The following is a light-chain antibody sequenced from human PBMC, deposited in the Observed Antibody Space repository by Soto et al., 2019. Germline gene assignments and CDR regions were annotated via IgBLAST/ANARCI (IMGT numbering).Light chain of an antibody. CDR3: LQDYNYPWT. V-gene: IGKV1-6*01. CDR1: QGIRND. J-gene: IGKJ1*01. CDR2: AAS. Sequence: ASQRTQSPSSLSASVGDKVTITCRASQGIRNDLGWYQQKPGKAPKLLIYAASSLQSGVPSRFSGSGSGTDFTLTISSLQPEDFATYYCLQDYNYPWTFGQGTKVDIK.